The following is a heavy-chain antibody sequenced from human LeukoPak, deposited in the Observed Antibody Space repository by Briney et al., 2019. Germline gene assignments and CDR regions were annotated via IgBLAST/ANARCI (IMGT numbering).Heavy chain of an antibody. J-gene: IGHJ5*02. CDR1: GGSISSSRYY. CDR2: IYYSGST. D-gene: IGHD3-10*01. CDR3: ASYGGSGENWFDP. Sequence: KPSETLSLTCTVSGGSISSSRYYWSWIRQPPGKGLEWIGYIYYSGSTNYNPSLKSRVTISVDTSKNQFSLKLSSVTAADTAVYYCASYGGSGENWFDPWGQGTLVTVSS. V-gene: IGHV4-61*01.